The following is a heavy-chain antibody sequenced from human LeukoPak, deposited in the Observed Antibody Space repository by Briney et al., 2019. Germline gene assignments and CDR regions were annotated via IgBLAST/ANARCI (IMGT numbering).Heavy chain of an antibody. J-gene: IGHJ4*02. Sequence: GGSLRLSCAASGFTFSSYSMNWVRQAPGKGPEWVSSISSSSSYIYYADSVKGRFTISRDNAKNSLYLQMNSLRAEDTAVYYCARASWNDEFDYWGQGTLVTVSS. CDR1: GFTFSSYS. CDR3: ARASWNDEFDY. D-gene: IGHD1-1*01. CDR2: ISSSSSYI. V-gene: IGHV3-21*01.